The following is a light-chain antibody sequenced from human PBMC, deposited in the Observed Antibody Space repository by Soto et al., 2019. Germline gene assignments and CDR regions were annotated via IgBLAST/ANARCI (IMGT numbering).Light chain of an antibody. CDR2: EVS. V-gene: IGLV2-14*01. J-gene: IGLJ2*01. CDR3: SSYTSSSTPVV. CDR1: SSDVGDYNY. Sequence: QSALTQPASVSGSPGQSITISCTGTSSDVGDYNYVSWYQQHPGKAPKLMIYEVSNRPSGVSNRFSGSKSGNTASLTVSGLQAEDEDDYYCSSYTSSSTPVVFGGGTQLTVL.